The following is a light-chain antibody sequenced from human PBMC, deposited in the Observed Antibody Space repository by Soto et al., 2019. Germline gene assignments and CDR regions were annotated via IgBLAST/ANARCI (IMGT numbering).Light chain of an antibody. Sequence: EIVLTQSPGTLSLSPGERATLSCRASESVSDNYLAWYQQRSGQAPRLVIYGASSRASAVPDRFSGSGSGTDFTLTISSLEAEDFAVYYCQQRSNWPPTWTFGQGTKVDIK. J-gene: IGKJ1*01. CDR3: QQRSNWPPTWT. V-gene: IGKV3D-20*02. CDR1: ESVSDNY. CDR2: GAS.